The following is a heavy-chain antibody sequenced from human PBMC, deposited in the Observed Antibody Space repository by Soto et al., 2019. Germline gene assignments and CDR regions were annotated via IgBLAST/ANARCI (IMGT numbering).Heavy chain of an antibody. CDR3: ARLGVVITSYYYGMDV. CDR2: IIPIFGTA. V-gene: IGHV1-69*13. D-gene: IGHD3-22*01. Sequence: AASVKVSCKASGGTFSSYAISWVRQAPGQGLEWMGGIIPIFGTANYAQKFQGRVTITADESTSTAYMELSSLRSEDTAVYYCARLGVVITSYYYGMDVWGQGNTVTVCS. CDR1: GGTFSSYA. J-gene: IGHJ6*02.